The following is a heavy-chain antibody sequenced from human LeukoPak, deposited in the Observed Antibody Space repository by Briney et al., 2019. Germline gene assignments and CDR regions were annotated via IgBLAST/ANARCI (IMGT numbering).Heavy chain of an antibody. V-gene: IGHV3-15*01. CDR3: TTVRLGRYDYVWGSFRYWCSDL. CDR2: VKSKSDGGTT. CDR1: GFTVGDAW. Sequence: GGSLRLSCAASGFTVGDAWMAWVRQAPGKGLEWVGRVKSKSDGGTTDYSAPVKGRFTISRDASKNTLYLQMNSLETEDTAVYYCTTVRLGRYDYVWGSFRYWCSDLWGRGTLVTVSS. D-gene: IGHD3-16*02. J-gene: IGHJ2*01.